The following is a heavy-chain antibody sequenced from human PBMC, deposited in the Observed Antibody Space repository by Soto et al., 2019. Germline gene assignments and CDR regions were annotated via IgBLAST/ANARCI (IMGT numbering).Heavy chain of an antibody. J-gene: IGHJ4*02. CDR3: ARSAWGDTAKPDYFDC. Sequence: EVQLVESGGGLVKPGGSLRLSCAASGFTFSTYSMNWVRQAPGKGLEWVSSISSSSGYIYYADSVKGRFTISRDNAKNSLYLQMNSLRAGDTAVYYCARSAWGDTAKPDYFDCWGQGTLVTVSS. CDR2: ISSSSGYI. CDR1: GFTFSTYS. V-gene: IGHV3-21*06. D-gene: IGHD5-18*01.